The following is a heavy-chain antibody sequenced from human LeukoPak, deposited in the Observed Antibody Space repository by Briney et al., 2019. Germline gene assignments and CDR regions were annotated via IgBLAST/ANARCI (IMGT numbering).Heavy chain of an antibody. V-gene: IGHV4-34*01. Sequence: SETLSLTCAVYGESFSYYWSWIRQPPGKGLEWIGESNHHGNTNYNPALKSRVTISVDTSKNQISLKVRSVTAADTAVYYCARRRGHYDSSGYYYHFDYWGQGTLVTVSS. CDR3: ARRRGHYDSSGYYYHFDY. CDR1: GESFSYY. D-gene: IGHD3-22*01. CDR2: SNHHGNT. J-gene: IGHJ4*02.